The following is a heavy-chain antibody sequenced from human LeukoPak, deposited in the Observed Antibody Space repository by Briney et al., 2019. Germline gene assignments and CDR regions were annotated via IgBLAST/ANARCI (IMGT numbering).Heavy chain of an antibody. J-gene: IGHJ4*02. CDR3: ASEAFCAGGSCNVQRVAS. CDR2: IDTNTGAT. V-gene: IGHV1-2*02. D-gene: IGHD2-8*02. Sequence: GASVKVSCKASGYTFTAYYIHWVRRAPGQGLEWMGWIDTNTGATKYAQKFQGRVTITRDTSTGTAYMELSSLISGDTALYYCASEAFCAGGSCNVQRVASWGPGTLVTVSS. CDR1: GYTFTAYY.